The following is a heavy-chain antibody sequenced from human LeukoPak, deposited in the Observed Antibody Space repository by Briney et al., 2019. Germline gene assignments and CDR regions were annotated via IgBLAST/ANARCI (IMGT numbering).Heavy chain of an antibody. CDR3: ARGEGSSGYPDFDY. Sequence: GSLRLSCAASGFPFSSYGMHWVRQAPGKGLEWVARLVYDARSDYANSVKGRFSISRDDSKNTLFLDMSNLRVEDTALYYCARGEGSSGYPDFDYWGQGTLVTVSS. D-gene: IGHD3-22*01. V-gene: IGHV3-33*01. CDR1: GFPFSSYG. J-gene: IGHJ4*02. CDR2: LVYDARS.